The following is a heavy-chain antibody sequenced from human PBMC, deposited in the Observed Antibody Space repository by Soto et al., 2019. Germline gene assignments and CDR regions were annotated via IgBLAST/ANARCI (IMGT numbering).Heavy chain of an antibody. D-gene: IGHD3-3*01. J-gene: IGHJ6*03. Sequence: GGSLRLSCAASGFTFSSYAMSWVRQAPGKGLEWVSAISGSGGSTYYADSVKGRFTISRDNSKNTLYLQMNSLRAEDTAVYYRAKNSKKQVLRFLEWLPNYMDVWGKGTTVTVSS. CDR2: ISGSGGST. CDR1: GFTFSSYA. CDR3: AKNSKKQVLRFLEWLPNYMDV. V-gene: IGHV3-23*01.